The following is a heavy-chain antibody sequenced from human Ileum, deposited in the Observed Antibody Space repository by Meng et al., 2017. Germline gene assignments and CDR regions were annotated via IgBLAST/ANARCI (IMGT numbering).Heavy chain of an antibody. Sequence: GGSLRLSCAASGFTFSDHLMDWVRQAPGKGLEGVGRSRTKASGYTTEYAASVRGRFSVSRDESENSLFLQMNSLKAEDTAVYYCAGGRPGSAPFDYWGRGTLVTVSS. CDR3: AGGRPGSAPFDY. D-gene: IGHD1-26*01. J-gene: IGHJ4*02. CDR2: SRTKASGYTT. CDR1: GFTFSDHL. V-gene: IGHV3-72*01.